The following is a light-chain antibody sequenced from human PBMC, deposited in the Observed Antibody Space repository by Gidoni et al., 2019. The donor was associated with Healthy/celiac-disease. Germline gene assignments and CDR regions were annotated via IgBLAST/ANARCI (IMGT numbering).Light chain of an antibody. V-gene: IGKV1-13*02. CDR3: QQFNSPIT. CDR1: QGISSA. J-gene: IGKJ5*01. CDR2: DAS. Sequence: IQLTQSPSSLSASVGDRVTITCRASQGISSALAWYQQKPGKAPKLLIYDASSLESGVPSRFSGSGSGTDFTLTISSLQPEDFATYYCQQFNSPITFGQXTRLEIK.